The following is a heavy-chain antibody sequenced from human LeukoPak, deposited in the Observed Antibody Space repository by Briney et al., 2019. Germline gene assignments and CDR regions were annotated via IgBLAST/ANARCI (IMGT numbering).Heavy chain of an antibody. CDR2: IYPGDSET. CDR1: GYNFATYW. V-gene: IGHV5-51*01. J-gene: IGHJ6*03. D-gene: IGHD3-10*01. Sequence: GESLKISCMAPGYNFATYWIGWVRQMPGKGVEWMGIIYPGDSETRYSPSFLGQVTISADKSINTAYLQWSSLEASDTAMYYCARPGGYYGSGFDFLYCMDVWGKGTPLTVSS. CDR3: ARPGGYYGSGFDFLYCMDV.